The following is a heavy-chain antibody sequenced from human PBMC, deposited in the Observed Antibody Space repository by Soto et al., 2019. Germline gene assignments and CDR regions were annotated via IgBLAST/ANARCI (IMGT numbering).Heavy chain of an antibody. CDR1: GFTFSSYG. Sequence: GGSLRLSCAASGFTFSSYGMHWVRQAPGKGLEWVAVIWYDGSNKYYADSVKGRFTISRDNTKNTLYLQMNSLGAEDTAVYYCARVRGYYDSSPEYPDYWGQGTLVTVSS. J-gene: IGHJ4*02. CDR3: ARVRGYYDSSPEYPDY. V-gene: IGHV3-33*01. CDR2: IWYDGSNK. D-gene: IGHD3-22*01.